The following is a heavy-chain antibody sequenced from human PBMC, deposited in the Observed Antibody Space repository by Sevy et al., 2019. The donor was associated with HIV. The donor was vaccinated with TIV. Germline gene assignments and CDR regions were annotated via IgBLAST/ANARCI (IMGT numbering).Heavy chain of an antibody. CDR3: AREVLLNWFDP. Sequence: GGSLRLSCAASGFTFSSYWMHWVRQAPGKGLVWVSRINSDGSSTSYADSVKGRFTISRDNAKKTLYLQMNSLRAEATAVYYCAREVLLNWFDPWGQGTLVTVSS. CDR2: INSDGSST. V-gene: IGHV3-74*01. CDR1: GFTFSSYW. D-gene: IGHD3-10*01. J-gene: IGHJ5*02.